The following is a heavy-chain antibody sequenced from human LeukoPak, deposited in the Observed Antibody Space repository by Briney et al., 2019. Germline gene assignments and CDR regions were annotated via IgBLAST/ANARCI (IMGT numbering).Heavy chain of an antibody. Sequence: PSETLSLTCTVSGGSISSYYWSWIRQPPGKGLEWIGYIYYSGSTNYNPSLKSRVTISVGTSKNQFSLKLSSVTAADTAVYYCARDGYSSSWTPDYYYYYGMDVWGQGTTVTVSS. CDR3: ARDGYSSSWTPDYYYYYGMDV. CDR1: GGSISSYY. V-gene: IGHV4-59*01. J-gene: IGHJ6*02. D-gene: IGHD6-13*01. CDR2: IYYSGST.